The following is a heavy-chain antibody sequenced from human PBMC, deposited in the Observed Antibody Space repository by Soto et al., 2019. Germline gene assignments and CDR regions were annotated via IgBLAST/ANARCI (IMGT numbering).Heavy chain of an antibody. J-gene: IGHJ4*02. D-gene: IGHD1-20*01. CDR2: IYYSGST. CDR3: AREYNWNVFDY. CDR1: GGSISSGGYD. Sequence: TLSLPCTVSGGSISSGGYDWSLIRQHPGKGLEWIGYIYYSGSTYYNPSLKSRVTISVDTSKNQFSLKLSSVTAADTAVYYCAREYNWNVFDYWGQGTLVTVSS. V-gene: IGHV4-31*03.